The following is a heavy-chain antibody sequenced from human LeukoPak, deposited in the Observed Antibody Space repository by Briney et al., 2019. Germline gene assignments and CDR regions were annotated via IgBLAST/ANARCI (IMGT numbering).Heavy chain of an antibody. J-gene: IGHJ4*02. D-gene: IGHD1-26*01. Sequence: SETLSLTCAVSGGSISSSNWWSWVRQPPGKGLEWIGEIYHSGSTNYNPSLKSRVTISVDKSKNQFSLKLSSVTAADTAVYYCARRVRVGAKARSFFDYWGQGTLVTVSS. CDR3: ARRVRVGAKARSFFDY. CDR2: IYHSGST. V-gene: IGHV4-4*02. CDR1: GGSISSSNW.